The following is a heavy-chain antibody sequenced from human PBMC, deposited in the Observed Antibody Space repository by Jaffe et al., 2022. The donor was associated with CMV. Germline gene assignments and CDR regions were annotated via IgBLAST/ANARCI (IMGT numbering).Heavy chain of an antibody. CDR1: GFNFYQYA. V-gene: IGHV3-23*04. J-gene: IGHJ3*01. CDR3: AKGRGMRGQYIGAFDV. Sequence: EEQLVESGGGLVQPGGSLRLSCPASGFNFYQYAMTWVRQGPGKGLEWVSTITSGGIGTYYADSVKGRFTISRENSKNILYLQMDSLRVEDTAIYYCAKGRGMRGQYIGAFDVWGQGTVVTVSS. CDR2: ITSGGIGT. D-gene: IGHD2-8*01.